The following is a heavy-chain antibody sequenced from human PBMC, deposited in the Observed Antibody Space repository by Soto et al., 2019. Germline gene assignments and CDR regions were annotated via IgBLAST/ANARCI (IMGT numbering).Heavy chain of an antibody. V-gene: IGHV4-59*07. CDR3: AGESTYYDILAGWSPYNWFDP. CDR2: MYYSGST. CDR1: SPSIHSNY. J-gene: IGHJ5*02. Sequence: PSGTLSLTCTVTSPSIHSNYWSWTRQPPGKGLEWIGYMYYSGSTNYNPSLRSRVIISVDTSKNQFSLKLSSVTAADTAVYYCAGESTYYDILAGWSPYNWFDPWGQGTLVTVS. D-gene: IGHD3-9*01.